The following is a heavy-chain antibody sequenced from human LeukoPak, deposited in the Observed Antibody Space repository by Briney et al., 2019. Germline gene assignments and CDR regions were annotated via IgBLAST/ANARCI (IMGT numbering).Heavy chain of an antibody. D-gene: IGHD6-13*01. J-gene: IGHJ3*02. CDR1: GGSISSYY. CDR3: ASSLYSSSWYGAFDI. V-gene: IGHV4-4*07. Sequence: SETLSLTCTVSGGSISSYYWSWIRQPAGKGLEWIGRIYTSGSTNYNPSLKSRVTMSVDTSKNQFSLKLSSVTAADTAVYYCASSLYSSSWYGAFDIWGQGTMVTVSS. CDR2: IYTSGST.